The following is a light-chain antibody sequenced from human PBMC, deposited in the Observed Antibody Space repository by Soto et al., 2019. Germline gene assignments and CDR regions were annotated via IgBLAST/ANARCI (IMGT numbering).Light chain of an antibody. CDR1: GSNIGSNY. V-gene: IGLV1-47*01. J-gene: IGLJ1*01. Sequence: QSVLTQPPSASGTPGQTVTISCSGSGSNIGSNYVDWYQQFPGTAPKLLIYKNSQRPSGVPDRFSGSKSGTSASLAISGLRSEDEAHYYCAAWDDTLRSSYVFGTGTKVTVL. CDR3: AAWDDTLRSSYV. CDR2: KNS.